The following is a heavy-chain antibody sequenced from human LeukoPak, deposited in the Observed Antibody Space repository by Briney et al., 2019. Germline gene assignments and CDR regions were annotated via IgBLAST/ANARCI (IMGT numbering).Heavy chain of an antibody. D-gene: IGHD2-15*01. CDR1: GFTFSSYA. V-gene: IGHV3-23*01. J-gene: IGHJ4*02. CDR3: ANRYCSGGSCYLDY. CDR2: ISGSGGST. Sequence: GGSLRLSCAASGFTFSSYAMNWVRQAPGTGLEWVSAISGSGGSTYYADSVKGRFTISRDNSKNTLYLQMNSLRAEDTAVYYCANRYCSGGSCYLDYWGQGTLVTVSS.